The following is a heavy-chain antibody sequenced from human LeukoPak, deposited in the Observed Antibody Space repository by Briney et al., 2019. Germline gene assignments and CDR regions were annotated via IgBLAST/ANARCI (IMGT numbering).Heavy chain of an antibody. Sequence: PGGSLRLSCAASGFTFSSFGMHWVRQAPGKGLEGVAFMRYDGSNEYYVDSVKGRFIISRDNSKNTLYLQMDSLRGEDRAVYYCAKAGRSSWDAFDYWGQGTLVTVSS. V-gene: IGHV3-30*02. CDR2: MRYDGSNE. D-gene: IGHD6-13*01. CDR1: GFTFSSFG. J-gene: IGHJ4*02. CDR3: AKAGRSSWDAFDY.